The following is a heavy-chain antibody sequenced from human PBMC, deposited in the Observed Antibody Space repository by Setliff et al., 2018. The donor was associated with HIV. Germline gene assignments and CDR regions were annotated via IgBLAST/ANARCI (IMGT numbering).Heavy chain of an antibody. CDR2: ISAYNGYT. CDR3: ARGGYYGSSGEPSYFDY. CDR1: GYTFSNYA. J-gene: IGHJ4*02. D-gene: IGHD3-22*01. V-gene: IGHV1-18*01. Sequence: GASVKVSCKASGYTFSNYAIIWVRQAPGQGLEWMGWISAYNGYTNYAQNLQGRVTMTTDTSTSTAYMELRSLRSDDTAVYYCARGGYYGSSGEPSYFDYWGQGTLVTV.